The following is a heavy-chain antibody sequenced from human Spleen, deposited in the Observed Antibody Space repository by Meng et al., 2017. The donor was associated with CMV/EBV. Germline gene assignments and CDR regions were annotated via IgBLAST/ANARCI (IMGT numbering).Heavy chain of an antibody. CDR1: GFTFSSYG. J-gene: IGHJ6*02. CDR2: IRYDGSNK. V-gene: IGHV3-30*02. D-gene: IGHD5-18*01. CDR3: AKDRGGSYGLDRGNYGMDV. Sequence: GESLKISCAASGFTFSSYGMHWVRQAPGNGLEWVAFIRYDGSNKYYADSVKGRFTISRDNSKNTLYLQMNSLRAEDTAVYYCAKDRGGSYGLDRGNYGMDVWGQGTTVTVSS.